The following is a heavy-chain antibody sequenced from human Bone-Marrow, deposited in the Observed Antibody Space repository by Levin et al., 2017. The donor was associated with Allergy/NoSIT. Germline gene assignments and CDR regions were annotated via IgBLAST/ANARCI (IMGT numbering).Heavy chain of an antibody. V-gene: IGHV3-20*04. CDR1: GFTFDDYG. Sequence: GGSLRLSCAASGFTFDDYGMSWVRQVPGKGLEWVSGITWNGGSTGYADSVKGRFTISRDNAKNSLFLQMNSLRAEDTALYYCARCLVDDSSGYGAFDIWGQGTMVTVSS. CDR2: ITWNGGST. D-gene: IGHD3-22*01. J-gene: IGHJ3*02. CDR3: ARCLVDDSSGYGAFDI.